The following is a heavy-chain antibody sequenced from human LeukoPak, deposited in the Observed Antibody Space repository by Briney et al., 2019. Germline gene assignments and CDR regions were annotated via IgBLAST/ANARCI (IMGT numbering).Heavy chain of an antibody. V-gene: IGHV4-59*01. CDR2: IHYSGST. J-gene: IGHJ4*02. CDR3: ARNYDFWSGYLDY. CDR1: GGSISNYC. Sequence: SETLSLTCTVSGGSISNYCWSWIRQPPGKGLEWIGYIHYSGSTNNNPSLKSRVTISVDTSKNQFSLKLTSVTAADTAVYYCARNYDFWSGYLDYWGQGTLVTVSS. D-gene: IGHD3-3*01.